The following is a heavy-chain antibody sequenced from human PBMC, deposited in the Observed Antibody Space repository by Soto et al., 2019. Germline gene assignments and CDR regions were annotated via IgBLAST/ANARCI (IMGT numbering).Heavy chain of an antibody. CDR2: ISSDGSNN. D-gene: IGHD2-15*01. CDR3: ARFKGCSGGSCYAYFEY. CDR1: GFTFSSYA. J-gene: IGHJ4*02. Sequence: QVQLVESGGGVVQPGRSLRLSCAASGFTFSSYAMHWVRQAPGKGLEWVAVISSDGSNNYYADSVKGRFTISRDNSKNTLYLQINSLRAEDTALYYCARFKGCSGGSCYAYFEYLGQGTLVTVSS. V-gene: IGHV3-30-3*01.